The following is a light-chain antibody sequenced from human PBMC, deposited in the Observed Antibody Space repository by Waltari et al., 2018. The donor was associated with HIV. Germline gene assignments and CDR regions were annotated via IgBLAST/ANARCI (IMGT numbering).Light chain of an antibody. V-gene: IGKV1-39*01. CDR1: QSISSY. J-gene: IGKJ2*01. CDR2: AAS. CDR3: QQSYSAPET. Sequence: DIQMTQSPSSLSASVGDRVTITCRASQSISSYLNWYQQKPGKAPKILIHAASSLQSGVPSRFSGSGSGTDFTLTINSLQPEDFATYYCQQSYSAPETFGQGTKLEIK.